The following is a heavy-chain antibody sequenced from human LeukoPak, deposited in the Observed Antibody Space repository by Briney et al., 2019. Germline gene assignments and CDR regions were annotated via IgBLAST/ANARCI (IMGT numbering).Heavy chain of an antibody. V-gene: IGHV1-8*03. J-gene: IGHJ6*03. Sequence: GASVKVSCKASGYTFTSYDINWVRQATGQGLEWMGWMNPNSGNTGYAQKFQGRVTITRNTSISTAYMELSSLRSGGTAVYYCARFSSYSGSYIDYMDVWGKGTTVTVSS. D-gene: IGHD1-26*01. CDR1: GYTFTSYD. CDR3: ARFSSYSGSYIDYMDV. CDR2: MNPNSGNT.